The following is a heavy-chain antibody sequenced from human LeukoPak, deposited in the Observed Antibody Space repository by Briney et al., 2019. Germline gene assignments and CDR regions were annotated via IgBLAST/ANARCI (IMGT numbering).Heavy chain of an antibody. CDR3: ASLRKRYYYYYGMDV. D-gene: IGHD3-3*01. J-gene: IGHJ6*02. CDR2: MNPNSGNA. V-gene: IGHV1-8*01. CDR1: GYTFTSYD. Sequence: ASVKVSCKASGYTFTSYDINWVRQATGQGLEWMGWMNPNSGNAGYAQKFQGRVTMTRNTSISTAYMELSSLRSEDTAVYYCASLRKRYYYYYGMDVWGQGTTVTVSS.